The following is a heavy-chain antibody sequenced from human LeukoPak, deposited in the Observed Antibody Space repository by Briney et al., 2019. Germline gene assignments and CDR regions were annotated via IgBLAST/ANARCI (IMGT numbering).Heavy chain of an antibody. J-gene: IGHJ4*02. V-gene: IGHV3-23*01. D-gene: IGHD6-19*01. Sequence: GGSLRLSCAASGFTFNSHAMYWVRQAPGKGLEWVSGIVGSGGSSYYAESVRGRFTISRDNAKNTVYMQMKSLRDEDTAVYYCAKTTFGYSSGRSPGWPVDYWGQGTVVTVSS. CDR2: IVGSGGSS. CDR3: AKTTFGYSSGRSPGWPVDY. CDR1: GFTFNSHA.